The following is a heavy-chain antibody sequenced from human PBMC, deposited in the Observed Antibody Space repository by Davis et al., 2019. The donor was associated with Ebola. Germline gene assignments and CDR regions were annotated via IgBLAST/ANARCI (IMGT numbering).Heavy chain of an antibody. J-gene: IGHJ4*02. CDR3: ARSPRWGPFDY. CDR1: GFTFSSYG. V-gene: IGHV3-30*03. D-gene: IGHD1-26*01. CDR2: ISYDGSNK. Sequence: PGGSLRLSCAASGFTFSSYGMHWVRQAPGKGLEWVAVISYDGSNKYYADSVKGRFTISRDNSKNTLYLQMNSLRAEDTAVYYCARSPRWGPFDYWGQGTLVTVSS.